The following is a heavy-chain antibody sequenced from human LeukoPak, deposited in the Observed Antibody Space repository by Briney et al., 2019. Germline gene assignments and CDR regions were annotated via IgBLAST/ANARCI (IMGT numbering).Heavy chain of an antibody. V-gene: IGHV4-59*01. CDR1: GGSISSYY. CDR3: ATSGYDFEDAFDI. Sequence: SETLSLTCTVTGGSISSYYWSWIRQPPGKGLEWIGYIYYSGSTNYNPSLKSRVTISVDTSKNQFSLKLSSVTAADTAVYYCATSGYDFEDAFDIWGQGTMVTVSS. CDR2: IYYSGST. D-gene: IGHD5-12*01. J-gene: IGHJ3*02.